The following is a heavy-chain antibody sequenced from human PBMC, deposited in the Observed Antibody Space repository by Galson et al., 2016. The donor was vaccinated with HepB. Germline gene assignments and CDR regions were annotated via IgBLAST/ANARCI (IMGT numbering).Heavy chain of an antibody. Sequence: ETLSLTCTVSGGSISSSNYYWGWIRQAPGEGLEWIGRMYYGGSTSYNPSLKSRVTISVDTSKNQFSLKLSSVTAADTAVYYCASLYDPSGYYPNYFDYWGQGALVTVSS. CDR1: GGSISSSNYY. CDR2: MYYGGST. V-gene: IGHV4-39*01. CDR3: ASLYDPSGYYPNYFDY. J-gene: IGHJ4*02. D-gene: IGHD3-22*01.